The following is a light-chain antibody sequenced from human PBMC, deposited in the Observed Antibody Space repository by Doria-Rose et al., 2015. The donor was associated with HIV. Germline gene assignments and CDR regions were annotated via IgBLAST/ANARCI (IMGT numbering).Light chain of an antibody. CDR1: QSFSSTY. J-gene: IGKJ1*01. CDR2: DGS. Sequence: TQSPGTLSLSPGERATLSCRASQSFSSTYLAWYQQKPGQAPSLLIYDGSTRATGIPDRFSASGSGTDFTPTINRLEPEDFALYYCYQYGTSWTFGQGTKVEI. CDR3: YQYGTSWT. V-gene: IGKV3-20*01.